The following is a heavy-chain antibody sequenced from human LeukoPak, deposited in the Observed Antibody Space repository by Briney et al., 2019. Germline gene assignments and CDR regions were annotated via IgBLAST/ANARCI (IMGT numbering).Heavy chain of an antibody. CDR3: ARDPKTGSPDYFDY. CDR1: GFTFNNYP. CDR2: IGYDGRFK. J-gene: IGHJ4*02. D-gene: IGHD3-10*01. V-gene: IGHV3-30*04. Sequence: SGGSLRLSCATSGFTFNNYPMHWVHQAPGKGQEWVAVIGYDGRFKFHSDSVKGRFTISRDDSKNTLYLQMNSLRPEDTALYYCARDPKTGSPDYFDYWGQGTLVTVST.